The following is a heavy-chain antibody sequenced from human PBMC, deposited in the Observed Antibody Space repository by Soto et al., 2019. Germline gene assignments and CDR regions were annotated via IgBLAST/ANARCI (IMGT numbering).Heavy chain of an antibody. CDR3: ARESHDILTGPPWVWYFDL. D-gene: IGHD3-9*01. CDR1: GGSFSGYY. J-gene: IGHJ2*01. CDR2: INDRGSI. Sequence: QVQLQQWGAGPLRPLETLSLTCGVSGGSFSGYYWAWIRQSPGKGLEWIGEINDRGSINYNPSLKSRVSISVDTSKNPYSLNLRSVTAADTAVYYCARESHDILTGPPWVWYFDLWGRGNLVTVSS. V-gene: IGHV4-34*01.